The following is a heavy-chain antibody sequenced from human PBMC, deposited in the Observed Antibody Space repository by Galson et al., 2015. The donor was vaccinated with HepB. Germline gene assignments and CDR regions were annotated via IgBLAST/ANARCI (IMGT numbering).Heavy chain of an antibody. J-gene: IGHJ4*02. D-gene: IGHD3-3*01. Sequence: SVKVSCKASGGTFSSYAISWVRQAPGQGLEWMGGIIPILGIANYAQKFQGRVTITADKSTSTAYMELSSLRSEDTAVYYCARDNGYYDFSQSPFDYWGQGTLVTVSS. CDR2: IIPILGIA. V-gene: IGHV1-69*10. CDR3: ARDNGYYDFSQSPFDY. CDR1: GGTFSSYA.